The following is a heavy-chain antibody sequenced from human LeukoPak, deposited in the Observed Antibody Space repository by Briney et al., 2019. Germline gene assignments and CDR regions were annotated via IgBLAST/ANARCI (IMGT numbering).Heavy chain of an antibody. D-gene: IGHD2-2*02. CDR1: GYTFTGYY. CDR2: INPNSGGT. J-gene: IGHJ5*02. V-gene: IGHV1-2*02. CDR3: AGERGRCSSTSCYTGRWFDP. Sequence: ASVKVSCKASGYTFTGYYMHWVRQAPGQGLEWMGWINPNSGGTNYAQKFQGRVTMTRDTSISTAYMELSRLRSDDTAVYYCAGERGRCSSTSCYTGRWFDPWGQGTLVTVSS.